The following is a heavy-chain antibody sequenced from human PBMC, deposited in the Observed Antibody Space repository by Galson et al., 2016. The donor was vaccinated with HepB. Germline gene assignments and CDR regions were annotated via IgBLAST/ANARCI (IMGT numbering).Heavy chain of an antibody. V-gene: IGHV6-1*01. Sequence: CAISGDSVYNNGAAWVWIRQSRSRGLEWLGRTFYRSTWENHYAGSVKNRITISPDTSRNQFSLHLHSLTPEDTAVYYCARAVMLGRGMDVWGQGTTVTVSS. CDR2: TFYRSTWEN. CDR3: ARAVMLGRGMDV. D-gene: IGHD3-10*01. J-gene: IGHJ6*02. CDR1: GDSVYNNGAA.